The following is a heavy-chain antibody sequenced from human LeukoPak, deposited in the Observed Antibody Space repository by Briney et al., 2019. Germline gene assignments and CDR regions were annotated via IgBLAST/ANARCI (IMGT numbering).Heavy chain of an antibody. Sequence: PSETLSLTCTVSSGSISSYYWSWIRQPPGKGLEWIGYIYYSGSTNYNPSLKSRVTISVDTSKNQFSLKLSSVTAADTAVYYCARALYYYDSSGYYYYFDYWGQGTLVTVSS. J-gene: IGHJ4*02. V-gene: IGHV4-59*01. CDR3: ARALYYYDSSGYYYYFDY. CDR2: IYYSGST. D-gene: IGHD3-22*01. CDR1: SGSISSYY.